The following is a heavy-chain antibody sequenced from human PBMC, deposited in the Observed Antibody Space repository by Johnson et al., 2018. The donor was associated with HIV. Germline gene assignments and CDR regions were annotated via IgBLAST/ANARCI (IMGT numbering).Heavy chain of an antibody. J-gene: IGHJ3*02. V-gene: IGHV3-74*02. CDR2: VNNDGGDT. CDR1: RFSFSSYG. CDR3: ARGGVLRYFDWLFEDAFDI. D-gene: IGHD3-9*01. Sequence: VQLVESGGGVVQPGRSLRLSCGASRFSFSSYGMHWVRQAPWQGLVWVSRVNNDGGDTIYADSVTGRFTTSRDNAKNTLYLQMNIMRAEDTAVYYCARGGVLRYFDWLFEDAFDIWGQGTMVTVSS.